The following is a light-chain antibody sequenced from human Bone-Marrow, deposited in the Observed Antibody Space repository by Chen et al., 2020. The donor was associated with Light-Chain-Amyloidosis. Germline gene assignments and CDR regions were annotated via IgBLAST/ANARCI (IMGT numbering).Light chain of an antibody. CDR2: DDS. J-gene: IGLJ3*02. CDR1: NIGSTS. CDR3: QVWDRSSDRPV. V-gene: IGLV3-21*02. Sequence: SYVLTQPSSVSVAPGQTATNACGGNNIGSTSVHWYQQTPGQAPLQVVYDDSDRPSGIPDRLSGSNSGNTATLTISRVEAGDEADYYCQVWDRSSDRPVFGGGTKLTVL.